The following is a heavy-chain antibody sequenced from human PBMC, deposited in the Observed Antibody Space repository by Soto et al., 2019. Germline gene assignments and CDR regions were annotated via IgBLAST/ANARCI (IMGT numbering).Heavy chain of an antibody. Sequence: SETLSLTCDVSGYSISSGYYWGWIRQPPGKGPEWIGSMYQSGNTYKNGSLKSRVTISADTSRNQFFLKLTSVTAADTAVYYCARCRGLSQITIFGASLDYWGQGIQVTVSS. CDR2: MYQSGNT. J-gene: IGHJ4*02. D-gene: IGHD3-3*01. CDR1: GYSISSGYY. CDR3: ARCRGLSQITIFGASLDY. V-gene: IGHV4-38-2*01.